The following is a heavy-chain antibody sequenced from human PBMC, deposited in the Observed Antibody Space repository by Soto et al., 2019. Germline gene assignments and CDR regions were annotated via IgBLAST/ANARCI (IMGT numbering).Heavy chain of an antibody. CDR2: ISYDGSNK. D-gene: IGHD5-12*01. Sequence: QVQLVESGGGVVQPGRSLRLSCAASGFTFSSYAMHWVRQDPGKGLEWVAVISYDGSNKYYADSVKGRFTISRDNSKNTLYLQMNSLRAEDTAVYYCARAREMATKRGLDYWGQGTLVTVSS. V-gene: IGHV3-30-3*01. CDR1: GFTFSSYA. J-gene: IGHJ4*02. CDR3: ARAREMATKRGLDY.